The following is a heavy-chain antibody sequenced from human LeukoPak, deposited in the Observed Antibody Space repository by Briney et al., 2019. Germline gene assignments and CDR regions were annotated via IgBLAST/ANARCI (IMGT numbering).Heavy chain of an antibody. CDR3: AKGGLAVAGKGSLFDY. Sequence: PGGSLRLSCAASGFTFSSYGMHWVRQAPGKGLEWVAFIRYDGSNKYYADSVKGRFTISRDNSKNTLYLQMNSLRAEDTAVYYCAKGGLAVAGKGSLFDYWGQGTLVTVSS. CDR2: IRYDGSNK. D-gene: IGHD6-19*01. CDR1: GFTFSSYG. J-gene: IGHJ4*02. V-gene: IGHV3-30*02.